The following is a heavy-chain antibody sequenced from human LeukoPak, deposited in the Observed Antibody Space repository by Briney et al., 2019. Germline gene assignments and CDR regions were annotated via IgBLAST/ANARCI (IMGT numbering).Heavy chain of an antibody. CDR2: IKQDGSEK. J-gene: IGHJ4*02. V-gene: IGHV3-7*01. Sequence: PGGSLRLSCAASGFTFSSYWMSWVRQAPGKGLEWVANIKQDGSEKYYVDSVKGRFTISRDNAENSLFLQMNSLRAEDTAVYYCVRLSTRLRGVIPGDYWGQGTLVTVSS. CDR1: GFTFSSYW. CDR3: VRLSTRLRGVIPGDY. D-gene: IGHD3-10*01.